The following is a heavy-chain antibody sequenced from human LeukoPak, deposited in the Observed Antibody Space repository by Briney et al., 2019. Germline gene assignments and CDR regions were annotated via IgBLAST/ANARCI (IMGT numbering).Heavy chain of an antibody. CDR1: GFTFSSYG. CDR2: IWYGGSNK. J-gene: IGHJ4*02. D-gene: IGHD6-6*01. Sequence: GGSLRLSCAASGFTFSSYGMHWVRQAPGKGLEWVAVIWYGGSNKYYADSVKGRFTISRDNSKNTLYLQMNSLRAEDTAVYYCAAYSSCDYWGQGTLVTVSS. CDR3: AAYSSCDY. V-gene: IGHV3-33*08.